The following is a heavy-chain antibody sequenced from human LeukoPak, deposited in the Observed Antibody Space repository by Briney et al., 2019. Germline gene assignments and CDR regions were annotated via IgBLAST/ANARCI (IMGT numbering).Heavy chain of an antibody. CDR1: GFTFDDYA. CDR2: ISWNSGSI. Sequence: GRSLRLSCAASGFTFDDYAMHWVRQAPGKGLEWVSGISWNSGSIGYADSVKGRFTISRDNAKNSLYLQMNSLRVEDTALYYCAKDIAPFVRLDYFDYWGQGTLVTVSS. J-gene: IGHJ4*02. V-gene: IGHV3-9*01. D-gene: IGHD3-16*02. CDR3: AKDIAPFVRLDYFDY.